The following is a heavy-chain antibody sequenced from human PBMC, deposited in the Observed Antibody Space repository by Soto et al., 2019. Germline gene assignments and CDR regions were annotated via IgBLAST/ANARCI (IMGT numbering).Heavy chain of an antibody. CDR3: ARERQLVGYFYCYMDV. V-gene: IGHV1-18*01. J-gene: IGHJ6*03. D-gene: IGHD6-6*01. CDR1: GYTFTNYG. CDR2: ISAYHGDT. Sequence: QVQLLQSGAEVKKPGASVKVSCKASGYTFTNYGITWVRQAPGQGLEWMGWISAYHGDTHYTQRLQGRVTKTTDTSTSTAYTELRGLRSDDTAVYYCARERQLVGYFYCYMDVWGKGTTVTVSS.